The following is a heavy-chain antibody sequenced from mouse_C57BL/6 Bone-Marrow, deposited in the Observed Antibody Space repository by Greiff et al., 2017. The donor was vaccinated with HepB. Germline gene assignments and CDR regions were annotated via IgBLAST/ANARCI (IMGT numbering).Heavy chain of an antibody. CDR3: VYDYDGGFAY. J-gene: IGHJ3*01. CDR1: GYTFTSYW. Sequence: QVQLQQPGAELVKPGASVKMSCKASGYTFTSYWITWVKQRPGQGLEWIGDIYPGSGSTNYNEKFKSKATLTVDTCSSTAYMQLSSLTSEDSAVYYCVYDYDGGFAYWGQGTLVTVSA. V-gene: IGHV1-55*01. D-gene: IGHD2-4*01. CDR2: IYPGSGST.